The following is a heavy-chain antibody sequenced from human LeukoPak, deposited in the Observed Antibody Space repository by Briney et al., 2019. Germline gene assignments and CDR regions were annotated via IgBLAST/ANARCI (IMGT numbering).Heavy chain of an antibody. CDR1: GFTFSSYG. CDR3: ARDPQEIAVTTTIMEVENWFDP. CDR2: IWYDGSNK. Sequence: QPGGSLRLSCAASGFTFSSYGMHWVRQAPGKGLEWVAVIWYDGSNKYYADSVEGRFTISRDNSKNTLYLQMNSLRAEDTAVYYCARDPQEIAVTTTIMEVENWFDPWGQGTLVTVSS. J-gene: IGHJ5*02. D-gene: IGHD6-19*01. V-gene: IGHV3-33*01.